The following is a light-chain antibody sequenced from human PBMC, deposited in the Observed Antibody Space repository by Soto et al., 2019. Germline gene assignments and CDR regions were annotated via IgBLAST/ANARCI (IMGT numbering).Light chain of an antibody. Sequence: QTVVTQEPSLSVSPGGTVTLTCGLSSGSVSTSNSPNWYQQTPGQAPRTLIYSTNTRSSGVPDRFSGSILENKAALTITGAQADDESDYHCVLYMGSGIGVFGGGTKLTVL. CDR3: VLYMGSGIGV. J-gene: IGLJ3*02. CDR1: SGSVSTSNS. V-gene: IGLV8-61*01. CDR2: STN.